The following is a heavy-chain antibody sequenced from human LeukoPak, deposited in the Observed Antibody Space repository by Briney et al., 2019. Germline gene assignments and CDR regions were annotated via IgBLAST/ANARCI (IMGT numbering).Heavy chain of an antibody. CDR2: IYTNGST. CDR1: GGSISSGRYS. V-gene: IGHV4-61*02. CDR3: ARDLITMVRGVMVGYYFDY. D-gene: IGHD3-10*01. J-gene: IGHJ4*02. Sequence: PSETLSLTCTVSGGSISSGRYSWNWIRQPAGKGLEWIGRIYTNGSTYYNPSLKSRVTISVDTSKNQFSLKLSSVTAADTAVYYCARDLITMVRGVMVGYYFDYWGQGTLVTVSS.